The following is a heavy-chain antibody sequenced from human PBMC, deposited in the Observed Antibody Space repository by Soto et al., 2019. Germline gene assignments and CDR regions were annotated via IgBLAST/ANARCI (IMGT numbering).Heavy chain of an antibody. J-gene: IGHJ6*03. V-gene: IGHV7-4-1*01. Sequence: GASVKVSCKACGYTFNSYAMNWVRQAPGKGLEWMGWINTNTGNPTYAQGFTGRFVFSLDTSVSTAYLQICSLKAEDTAVYYCARDVGRTKYYDFWSGYYLSYMDVWGKGTTVTVSS. CDR3: ARDVGRTKYYDFWSGYYLSYMDV. CDR2: INTNTGNP. CDR1: GYTFNSYA. D-gene: IGHD3-3*01.